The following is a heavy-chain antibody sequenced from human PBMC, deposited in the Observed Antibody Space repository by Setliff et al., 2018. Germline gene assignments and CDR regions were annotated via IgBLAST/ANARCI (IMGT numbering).Heavy chain of an antibody. CDR1: GYTFTGYY. CDR2: INPNSGGT. V-gene: IGHV1-2*02. Sequence: ASVKVSCKASGYTFTGYYMHWVRQAPGQGLEWMGWINPNSGGTNYAQKFQGRVTMTRDTSSSTIYMEVNSLPSDDTAVYFCARSRDYYDHYYMDVWGKGTTVTVSS. CDR3: ARSRDYYDHYYMDV. J-gene: IGHJ6*03.